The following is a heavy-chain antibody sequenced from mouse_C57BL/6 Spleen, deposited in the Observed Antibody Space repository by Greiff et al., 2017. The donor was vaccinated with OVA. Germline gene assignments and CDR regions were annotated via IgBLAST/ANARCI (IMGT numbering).Heavy chain of an antibody. D-gene: IGHD3-3*01. CDR3: AKGDGGFAY. V-gene: IGHV1-50*01. CDR1: GYTFTSYW. J-gene: IGHJ3*01. CDR2: IDPSDSYT. Sequence: QVQLQQPGAELVKPGASVKLSCKASGYTFTSYWMQWVNQRPGQGLEWIGEIDPSDSYTNYNQKFKGKATLTVDTSSSTAYMQLSSLTSEDSAVYYCAKGDGGFAYWGQGTLVTVSA.